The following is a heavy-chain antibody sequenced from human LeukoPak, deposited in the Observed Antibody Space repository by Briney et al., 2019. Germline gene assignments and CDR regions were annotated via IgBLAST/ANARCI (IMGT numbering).Heavy chain of an antibody. CDR3: ARDGLYYYDSSADDAFDI. J-gene: IGHJ3*02. Sequence: GGSLRLSCAASGFTFSSYWMHWVRQAPGKGLVWVSRINSDGSSTSYADSVKGRFTISRDNAKNTLYLQMNSLRAEDTAVYYCARDGLYYYDSSADDAFDIWGQGTMVTASS. D-gene: IGHD3-22*01. CDR1: GFTFSSYW. CDR2: INSDGSST. V-gene: IGHV3-74*01.